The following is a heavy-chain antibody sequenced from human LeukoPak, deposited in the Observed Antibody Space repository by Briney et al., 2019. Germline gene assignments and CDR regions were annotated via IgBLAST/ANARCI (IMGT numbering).Heavy chain of an antibody. Sequence: PSETLSLTCTVSGGSISRYYWSWLRQPPGKGLEWIGYIYYSGSTNYNPSLMSRVTISVDTSKNQFSLKVSAVTAADTAVYYCARSELLWFGGVNSGFDYWGQGTLVTVSS. D-gene: IGHD3-10*01. CDR1: GGSISRYY. CDR3: ARSELLWFGGVNSGFDY. V-gene: IGHV4-59*01. CDR2: IYYSGST. J-gene: IGHJ4*02.